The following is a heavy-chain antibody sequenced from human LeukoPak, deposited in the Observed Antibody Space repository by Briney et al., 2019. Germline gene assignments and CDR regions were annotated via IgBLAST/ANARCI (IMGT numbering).Heavy chain of an antibody. CDR1: GYSINSGYY. V-gene: IGHV4-38-2*01. J-gene: IGHJ4*02. D-gene: IGHD6-19*01. CDR3: ARLSGIAVV. Sequence: PSETLSLTCAVSGYSINSGYYCGWIRQSPGKGLEWIGSIYHSGSTYYNPSLKSRVTISVDTSKNQFSLKLSSVTAADTAVYYCARLSGIAVVWGQGTLVTVSS. CDR2: IYHSGST.